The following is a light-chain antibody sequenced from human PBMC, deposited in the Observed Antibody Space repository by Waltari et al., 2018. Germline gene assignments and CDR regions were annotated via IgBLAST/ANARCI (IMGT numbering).Light chain of an antibody. CDR2: DAS. J-gene: IGKJ5*01. CDR1: QGINKY. Sequence: DSQMTQSPSSLSASVGDRVTITCQASQGINKYLNWYQQKPGKPPNLLIYDASNLETGVPSRFSGSGSGRHFTRTISSLQPEDIATYYCQQYGNLPPSVTFGQGTRLEIK. V-gene: IGKV1-33*01. CDR3: QQYGNLPPSVT.